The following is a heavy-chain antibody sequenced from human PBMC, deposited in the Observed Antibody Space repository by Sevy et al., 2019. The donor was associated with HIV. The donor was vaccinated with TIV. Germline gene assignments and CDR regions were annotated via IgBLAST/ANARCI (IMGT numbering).Heavy chain of an antibody. CDR3: ARDMAGAEGMTYYYMDV. J-gene: IGHJ6*03. D-gene: IGHD6-13*01. V-gene: IGHV1-69*06. CDR2: IIPIFGTA. CDR1: GGTFSSYA. Sequence: ASVKVSCKASGGTFSSYAISWVRQAPGQGLEWMGGIIPIFGTANYAQKFQGRVTITAGKSTSTAYMELSSLRSEDTAVYYCARDMAGAEGMTYYYMDVWGKGTTVTVSS.